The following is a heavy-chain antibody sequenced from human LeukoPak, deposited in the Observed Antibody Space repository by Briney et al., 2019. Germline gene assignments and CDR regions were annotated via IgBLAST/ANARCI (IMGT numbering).Heavy chain of an antibody. CDR1: GGSISSYY. CDR2: IYTSGST. CDR3: ARVVSGTKVGGLYWYFDL. J-gene: IGHJ2*01. D-gene: IGHD1-7*01. V-gene: IGHV4-4*07. Sequence: SETLSLTCTVSGGSISSYYWSWIRQPAGKGLEWIGRIYTSGSTNYNPSLKSRVTMSVDTSKNQFSLKLSSVTAADTAVYYCARVVSGTKVGGLYWYFDLWGRGTLVTVSS.